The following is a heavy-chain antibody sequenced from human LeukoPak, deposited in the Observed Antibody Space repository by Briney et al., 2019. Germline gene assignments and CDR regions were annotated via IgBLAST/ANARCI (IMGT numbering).Heavy chain of an antibody. J-gene: IGHJ4*02. V-gene: IGHV1-18*01. CDR1: GYTFTSYG. CDR2: ISAYNGNT. D-gene: IGHD3-22*01. Sequence: GASVKVSCRASGYTFTSYGISWVRQAPGQGLEWMGWISAYNGNTNYAQKLQGRVTMTTDTSTSTAYMELRSLRSDDTAVYYCATYDSSGYYPYEFDYWGQGTLVTDSS. CDR3: ATYDSSGYYPYEFDY.